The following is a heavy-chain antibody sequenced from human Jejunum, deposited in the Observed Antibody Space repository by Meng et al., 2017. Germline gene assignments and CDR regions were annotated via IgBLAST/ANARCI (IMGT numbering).Heavy chain of an antibody. CDR3: AKGDDSGAYYDY. D-gene: IGHD4/OR15-4a*01. Sequence: ESGPRLGSPSQTLYVVCSVAGGSISSRFHDWSCIRQHPGKGLEWIGFIYYTGNNYYKPSLKSRVTISVDTSKNQFSLKLSSVTAADTAVYFCAKGDDSGAYYDYWGQGTLVTVSS. CDR1: GGSISSRFHD. J-gene: IGHJ4*02. CDR2: IYYTGNN. V-gene: IGHV4-31*03.